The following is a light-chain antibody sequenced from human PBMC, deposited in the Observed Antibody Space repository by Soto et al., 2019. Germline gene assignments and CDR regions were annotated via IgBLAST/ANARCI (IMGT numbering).Light chain of an antibody. CDR3: CSYAGSSTLYVV. J-gene: IGLJ2*01. CDR1: SSGVGSYNL. V-gene: IGLV2-23*01. CDR2: EGS. Sequence: QSALTQPDSVSGSPGQSITISCTGTSSGVGSYNLVSWYQQHPGKAPKLMIYEGSKRPSGVSNRFSGSKSGNTASLTISGLQAEDEADYYCCSYAGSSTLYVVFGGGTKLTVL.